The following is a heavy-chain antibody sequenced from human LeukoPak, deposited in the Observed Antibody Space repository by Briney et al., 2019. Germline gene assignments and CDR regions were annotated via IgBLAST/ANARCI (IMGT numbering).Heavy chain of an antibody. D-gene: IGHD3-22*01. CDR3: AKDIGYDSSGYFDY. V-gene: IGHV3-9*01. J-gene: IGHJ4*02. CDR2: ISWNSGSI. CDR1: GFTFDDYA. Sequence: PGRSLGLSCAASGFTFDDYAMHWVRQAPGKGLEWVSGISWNSGSIGYADSVKGRFTISRNNAKNSLYLQMNSLRAEDTALYYCAKDIGYDSSGYFDYWGQGTLVTVSS.